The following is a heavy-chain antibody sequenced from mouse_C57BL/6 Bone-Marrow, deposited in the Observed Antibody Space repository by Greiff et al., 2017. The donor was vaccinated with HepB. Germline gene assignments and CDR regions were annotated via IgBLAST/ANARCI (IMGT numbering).Heavy chain of an antibody. CDR2: INYDGSST. Sequence: EVMLVESEGGLVQPGRSMKLSCTASGFTFSDYYMAWVRQVPEKGLEWVANINYDGSSTYYLDSLKSRFIISRDNAKNILYLQMSSLKSEDTATYYCARDERGYFDYWGQGTTLTVSS. CDR3: ARDERGYFDY. V-gene: IGHV5-16*01. CDR1: GFTFSDYY. J-gene: IGHJ2*01.